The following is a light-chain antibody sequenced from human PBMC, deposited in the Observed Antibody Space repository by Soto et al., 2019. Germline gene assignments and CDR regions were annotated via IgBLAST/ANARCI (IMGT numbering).Light chain of an antibody. Sequence: EIVLTQSPGTLSLSPGERATLSCRASQSITNNYLAWYQQKPGRAHRLLIYGASSRATGIPDRFSGSGSGTDFTLTISRLEPGDFAMYYCQQYGYLVTFGGGTKVEIK. V-gene: IGKV3-20*01. CDR1: QSITNNY. CDR2: GAS. J-gene: IGKJ4*01. CDR3: QQYGYLVT.